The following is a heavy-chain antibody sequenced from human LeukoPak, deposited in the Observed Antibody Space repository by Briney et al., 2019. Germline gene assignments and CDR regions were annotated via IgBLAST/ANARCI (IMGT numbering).Heavy chain of an antibody. CDR2: IKQDGSEK. CDR3: ARYGDSSDYYSADAFDV. Sequence: PGGSLRLSCAASGFTFSSNWMSWVRQAPGKGLEWVANIKQDGSEKYYVDSVKGRFTISRDNAKNSLYLQMNSLRAEDTAVYYCARYGDSSDYYSADAFDVWGQGTMVTVSS. V-gene: IGHV3-7*02. D-gene: IGHD3-22*01. CDR1: GFTFSSNW. J-gene: IGHJ3*01.